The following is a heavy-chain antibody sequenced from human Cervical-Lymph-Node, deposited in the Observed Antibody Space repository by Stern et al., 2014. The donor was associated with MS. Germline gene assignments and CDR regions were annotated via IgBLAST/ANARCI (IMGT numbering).Heavy chain of an antibody. J-gene: IGHJ4*01. CDR3: AAVLMDQYGYGEVDF. CDR1: GDSVSSGSYF. CDR2: IYSGWKT. V-gene: IGHV4-61*02. D-gene: IGHD5-18*01. Sequence: QLQLQESGPGLVKPSQTLSLSCSVSGDSVSSGSYFWSWIRQPAGKGLEWIGRIYSGWKTNYNPPPGGGVARGVATSTTKFSRRRPAGTAADTAVYYCAAVLMDQYGYGEVDFWGHGTQVSVSS.